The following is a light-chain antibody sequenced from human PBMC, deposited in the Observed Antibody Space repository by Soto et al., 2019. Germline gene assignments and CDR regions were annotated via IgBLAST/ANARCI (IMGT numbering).Light chain of an antibody. V-gene: IGLV2-14*01. CDR1: SSDIGAYNY. CDR3: SSYTTSSTRV. CDR2: EVT. J-gene: IGLJ1*01. Sequence: SVLTQPASVSGSPGQSITISCTGTSSDIGAYNYVSWYQQHPGEAPKLLIYEVTYRPSGVSDRFSGSKSAYTASLTISGLQPEDEADYYCSSYTTSSTRVFGTGTKVTV.